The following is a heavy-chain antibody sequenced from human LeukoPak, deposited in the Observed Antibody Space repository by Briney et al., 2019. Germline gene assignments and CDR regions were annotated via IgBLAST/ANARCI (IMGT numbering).Heavy chain of an antibody. CDR3: ARRVYRYDSYYFDY. D-gene: IGHD5-18*01. CDR2: IYSGGST. J-gene: IGHJ4*02. Sequence: PGGSLRLSCAASGFTVSSNYMSWVRQSPGKGLEWVSAIYSGGSTYYADSENGRFTISSDNSKNTLYLQMNGLRAEATAVYYCARRVYRYDSYYFDYWGQGTLVTVSS. V-gene: IGHV3-66*04. CDR1: GFTVSSNY.